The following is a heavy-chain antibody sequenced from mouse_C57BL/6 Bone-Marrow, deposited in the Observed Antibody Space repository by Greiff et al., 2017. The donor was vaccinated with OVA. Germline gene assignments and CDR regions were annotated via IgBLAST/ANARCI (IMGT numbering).Heavy chain of an antibody. V-gene: IGHV1-81*01. Sequence: QVQLQQSGAELARPGASVTLSCKASGYTFTSYGISWVKQRTGQGLEWIGEIYPRSGNTYYNEKFKGKATLTADKSSSTAYMELRSLTSEDSAVYVCARVGYYCGSAYAMDYWGQGTSVTVSS. D-gene: IGHD1-1*01. CDR2: IYPRSGNT. J-gene: IGHJ4*01. CDR3: ARVGYYCGSAYAMDY. CDR1: GYTFTSYG.